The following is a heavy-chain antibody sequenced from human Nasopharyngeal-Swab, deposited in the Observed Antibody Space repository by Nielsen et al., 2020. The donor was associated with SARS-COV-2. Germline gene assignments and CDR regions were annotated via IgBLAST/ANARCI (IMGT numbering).Heavy chain of an antibody. Sequence: SVKVSCKAPGGTFSSYAVSWVRQAPGQGLEWMGGIIPIFGTANYAQKFQGRVTITADESTSTAFMELSSLRSEDTAVYYCAGWITMIRGATFDIWSQGTMVTVSS. V-gene: IGHV1-69*13. CDR3: AGWITMIRGATFDI. CDR1: GGTFSSYA. J-gene: IGHJ3*02. CDR2: IIPIFGTA. D-gene: IGHD3-10*01.